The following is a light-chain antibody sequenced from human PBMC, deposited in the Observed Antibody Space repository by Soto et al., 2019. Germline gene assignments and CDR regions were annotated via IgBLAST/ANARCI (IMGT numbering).Light chain of an antibody. Sequence: HSALTQPASVSGSPGQSITISCTGTASGIGHYNYVSWYQQYPGKAPKLFIYEVSNRPSGVSNRFSGSKSGNTASLTISGLQPEDEADYYCSSYTRNSTYVFGTGTKVTVX. V-gene: IGLV2-14*01. CDR1: ASGIGHYNY. J-gene: IGLJ1*01. CDR3: SSYTRNSTYV. CDR2: EVS.